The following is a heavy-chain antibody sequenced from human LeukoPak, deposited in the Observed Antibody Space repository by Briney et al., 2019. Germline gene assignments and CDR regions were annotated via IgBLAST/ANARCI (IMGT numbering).Heavy chain of an antibody. J-gene: IGHJ5*02. Sequence: GASVKVSCKASGYTFTSYGISWVRQAPGQGLEWMGWISAYNGNTNYAQKLRGRVTMTTDTSTSTAYMELRSLRSDDTAVYYCARLNINGGENWFDPWGQGTLVTVSS. CDR3: ARLNINGGENWFDP. D-gene: IGHD3-16*01. V-gene: IGHV1-18*04. CDR2: ISAYNGNT. CDR1: GYTFTSYG.